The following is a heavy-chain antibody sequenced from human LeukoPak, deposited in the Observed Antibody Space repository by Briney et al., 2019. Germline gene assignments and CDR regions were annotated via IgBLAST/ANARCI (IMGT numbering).Heavy chain of an antibody. J-gene: IGHJ4*02. V-gene: IGHV4-39*01. CDR2: LYYSGST. Sequence: SETLSLTCTVSGGSITNNNYNWDWIRQPPGKGLEWIGDLYYSGSTHYNPSLKSRVTISVDTSKNQFSLKLNSVTAADTAVYYCARGQHYGSGSYYYWGQGTLVTVSS. D-gene: IGHD3-10*01. CDR3: ARGQHYGSGSYYY. CDR1: GGSITNNNYN.